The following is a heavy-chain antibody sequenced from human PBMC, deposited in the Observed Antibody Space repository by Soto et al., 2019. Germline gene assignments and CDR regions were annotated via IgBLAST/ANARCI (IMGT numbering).Heavy chain of an antibody. V-gene: IGHV3-30-3*01. CDR2: ISYDGSNK. J-gene: IGHJ4*02. D-gene: IGHD3-22*01. CDR1: GFTFSSYA. Sequence: GGSLRLSCAASGFTFSSYAMHWVRQAPGKGLEWVAVISYDGSNKYYADSVKGRFTISRDNSKNTLYLQMNSLRAEDTAVYYCALSYYYDSSGYLFDYWGQGTLVTVS. CDR3: ALSYYYDSSGYLFDY.